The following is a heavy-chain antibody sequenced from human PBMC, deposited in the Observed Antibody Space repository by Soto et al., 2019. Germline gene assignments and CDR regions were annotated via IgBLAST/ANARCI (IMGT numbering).Heavy chain of an antibody. CDR1: GGSISSGGYY. J-gene: IGHJ3*02. V-gene: IGHV4-31*03. D-gene: IGHD2-15*01. CDR2: IYYSGST. Sequence: SETLSLTCTVSGGSISSGGYYWSWIRQHPGKGLEWIGYIYYSGSTYYNPSLKSRFTISVDTSKNQISMKLSSVTAADTAVYYCARGFFVVVVADAFDIWGQGTMVTVSS. CDR3: ARGFFVVVVADAFDI.